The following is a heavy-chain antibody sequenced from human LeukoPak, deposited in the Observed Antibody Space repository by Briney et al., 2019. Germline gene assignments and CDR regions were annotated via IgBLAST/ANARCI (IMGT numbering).Heavy chain of an antibody. D-gene: IGHD3-22*01. CDR3: ARGPLHYYDSSGYYYVGYTLDY. Sequence: PGGSLRLSCAASGFTFSSYSMNWVRQALGKGLEWVSYISSSSSTIYYADSVKGRFTISRDNAKNSLYLQMNSLRADDTAVYYCARGPLHYYDSSGYYYVGYTLDYWGQGTLVTVSS. J-gene: IGHJ4*02. CDR2: ISSSSSTI. CDR1: GFTFSSYS. V-gene: IGHV3-48*04.